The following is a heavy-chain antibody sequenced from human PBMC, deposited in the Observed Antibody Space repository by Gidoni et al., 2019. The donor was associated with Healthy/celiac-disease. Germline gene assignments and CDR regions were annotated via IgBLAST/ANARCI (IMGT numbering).Heavy chain of an antibody. V-gene: IGHV4-31*03. CDR2: SYYTGST. CDR1: GGSISSGGYY. J-gene: IGHJ4*02. Sequence: QLQESGPGLVKPSQTLSLTCTVSGGSISSGGYYWSWIRQHPGKGLEWIGYSYYTGSTYYNPSLKSRGTISVDTSKNQFSLKLSSVTAADTAVYYCARMENWGSGYWGQGTLVTVSS. CDR3: ARMENWGSGY. D-gene: IGHD7-27*01.